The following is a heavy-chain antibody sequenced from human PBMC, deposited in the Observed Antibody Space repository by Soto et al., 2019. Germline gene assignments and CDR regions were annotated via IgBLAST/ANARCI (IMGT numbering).Heavy chain of an antibody. Sequence: GGSLRLSCAASGFTFSSYAMSWVRQAPGKGLEGVSTISGSGGTTYYADSVKGRFTISRDNSKNTLYLQMNSLRAEDTAIYYCAKNKETGTTGGLGYWGQGTLVTVSS. CDR3: AKNKETGTTGGLGY. J-gene: IGHJ4*02. CDR1: GFTFSSYA. D-gene: IGHD1-1*01. CDR2: ISGSGGTT. V-gene: IGHV3-23*01.